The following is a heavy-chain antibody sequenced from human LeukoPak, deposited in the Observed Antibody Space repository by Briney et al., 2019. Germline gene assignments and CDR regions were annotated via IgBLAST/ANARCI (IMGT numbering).Heavy chain of an antibody. CDR3: ARESLNDYGDYGGFDY. V-gene: IGHV4-30-2*01. CDR1: GGSISSGGYS. CDR2: IYHSGST. Sequence: SETLSLTCAVSGGSISSGGYSWSWIRQPPGKGLEWIGYIYHSGSTYYNPSLKSRVTISVDRSKNQFSLKLSSVTAADTAVYYCARESLNDYGDYGGFDYWGQGTLVTVSS. J-gene: IGHJ4*02. D-gene: IGHD4-17*01.